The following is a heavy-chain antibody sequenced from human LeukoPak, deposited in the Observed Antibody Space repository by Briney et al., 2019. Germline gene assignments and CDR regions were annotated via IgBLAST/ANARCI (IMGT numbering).Heavy chain of an antibody. CDR3: AKDLQLRYFDWLPPPYYYYYGMDV. Sequence: GGSLRLSCAASGFTFSSYGMPWVRQAPGKGLEWVAFIRYDGSNKYYADSVKGRFTISRDNSKNTLYLQMNSLRAEDTAVYYCAKDLQLRYFDWLPPPYYYYYGMDVWGQGTTVTVSS. J-gene: IGHJ6*02. CDR1: GFTFSSYG. D-gene: IGHD3-9*01. V-gene: IGHV3-30*02. CDR2: IRYDGSNK.